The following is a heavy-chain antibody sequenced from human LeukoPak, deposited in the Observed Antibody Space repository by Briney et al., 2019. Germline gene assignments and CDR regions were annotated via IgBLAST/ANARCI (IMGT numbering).Heavy chain of an antibody. J-gene: IGHJ4*02. Sequence: SETLSLTCTLSGGSISHFLRGWIRQPPGKGLEWIGYIYYSGSTKYNPSFKSRVAISIETPKNQFSLKLSAVTAADTAVYYCGRESLVSGGSYEGGQGTLVTVSS. D-gene: IGHD6-19*01. CDR2: IYYSGST. V-gene: IGHV4-59*01. CDR3: GRESLVSGGSYE. CDR1: GGSISHFL.